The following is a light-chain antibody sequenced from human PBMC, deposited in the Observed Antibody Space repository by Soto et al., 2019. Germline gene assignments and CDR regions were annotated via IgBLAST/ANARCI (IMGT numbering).Light chain of an antibody. J-gene: IGLJ1*01. CDR1: SSDVGSYNL. Sequence: QSALTQPASGSGSPGQSITISCTGTSSDVGSYNLVSWYQQHPGKAPKLMIYEVSKRPSGVSNRFSGSKSGNTASLTISGLQAEDEADYYCCSYAGSSTYVFGTGPKVTVL. CDR2: EVS. V-gene: IGLV2-23*02. CDR3: CSYAGSSTYV.